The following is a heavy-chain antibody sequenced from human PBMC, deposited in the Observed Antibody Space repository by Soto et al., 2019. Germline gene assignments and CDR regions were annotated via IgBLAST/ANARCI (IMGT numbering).Heavy chain of an antibody. CDR2: INPNSGAT. V-gene: IGHV1-2*02. Sequence: VKVSCKASGYTFTGYFMHWVRQAPGQGLEWMGWINPNSGATKYAQKFQGRVTLSRDTSIRTAYMELSGLRSDDTAVYYCARGGGTILAPLPWGQGTLVTVSS. J-gene: IGHJ5*02. CDR3: ARGGGTILAPLP. D-gene: IGHD3-3*01. CDR1: GYTFTGYF.